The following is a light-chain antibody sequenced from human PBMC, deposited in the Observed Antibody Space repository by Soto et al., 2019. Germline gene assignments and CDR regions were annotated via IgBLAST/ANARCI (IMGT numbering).Light chain of an antibody. CDR3: CSYACGYTYV. V-gene: IGLV2-11*01. J-gene: IGLJ1*01. CDR2: DVS. Sequence: TSSDVGGYNYVSWYQQHPGKAPKLMISDVSKRPSGVPDRFSGSKSGNTASLTISGLQAEDEADYYGCSYACGYTYVCGSGTKVT. CDR1: SSDVGGYNY.